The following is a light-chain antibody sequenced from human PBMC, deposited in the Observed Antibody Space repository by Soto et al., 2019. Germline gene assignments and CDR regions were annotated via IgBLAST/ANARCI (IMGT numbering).Light chain of an antibody. V-gene: IGKV3-15*01. J-gene: IGKJ4*01. Sequence: EIVMTQSPATLSVSPGDRVTLSCRASQSVRTNSAWYQQKPGQTPRLLIYGASTRATGIPARFSGSGSGTEFTLTISSLQSEDFAVYYCQQYNNWPLTFGEGTKVEIK. CDR3: QQYNNWPLT. CDR2: GAS. CDR1: QSVRTN.